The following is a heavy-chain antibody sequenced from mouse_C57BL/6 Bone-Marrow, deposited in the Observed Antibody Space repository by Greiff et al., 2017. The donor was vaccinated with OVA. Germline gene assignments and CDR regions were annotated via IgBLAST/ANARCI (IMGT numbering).Heavy chain of an antibody. Sequence: DVQLQESGAELVRPGASVKLSCTASGFNIKDDYMHWVKQRPEQGLEWIGWIDPENGDTEYASKFQGKATITADTSSNTAYLQLSSLTSEDTAVYYCTGLWYFDVWGTGTTVTVSS. J-gene: IGHJ1*03. V-gene: IGHV14-4*01. CDR1: GFNIKDDY. D-gene: IGHD2-2*01. CDR3: TGLWYFDV. CDR2: IDPENGDT.